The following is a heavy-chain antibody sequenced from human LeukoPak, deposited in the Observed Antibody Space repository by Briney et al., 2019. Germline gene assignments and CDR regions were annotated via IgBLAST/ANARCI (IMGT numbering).Heavy chain of an antibody. CDR3: ARGIVGATTGD. D-gene: IGHD1-26*01. CDR2: IKPNSGGT. V-gene: IGHV1-2*02. CDR1: GYPFTGYY. J-gene: IGHJ4*02. Sequence: ASVKVSCKGSGYPFTGYYIPRGRQAPGPGLELMGWIKPNSGGTNYAQKFQGSVTMTRDTSISTAYMELSRLRSDDTAVYYCARGIVGATTGDWGQGTLVTVSS.